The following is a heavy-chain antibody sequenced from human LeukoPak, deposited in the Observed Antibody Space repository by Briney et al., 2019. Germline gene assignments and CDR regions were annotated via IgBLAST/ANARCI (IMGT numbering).Heavy chain of an antibody. J-gene: IGHJ4*02. V-gene: IGHV3-23*01. D-gene: IGHD5-18*01. Sequence: GGSLRLSCAASGFTFSSYSMNWVRQAPGKGLEWVSAISGSGGSTYYADSVKGRFTISRDNSKNTLYLQMNSLRAEDTAVYYCAKGHTAMVYIHFDYWGQGTLVTVSS. CDR3: AKGHTAMVYIHFDY. CDR1: GFTFSSYS. CDR2: ISGSGGST.